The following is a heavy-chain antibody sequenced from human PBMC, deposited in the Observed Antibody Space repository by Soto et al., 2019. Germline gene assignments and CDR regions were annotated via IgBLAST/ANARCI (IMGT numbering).Heavy chain of an antibody. CDR1: GFTFSSYN. D-gene: IGHD2-2*02. J-gene: IGHJ3*02. V-gene: IGHV3-21*01. CDR3: ARGYCSRNSCYTGDAFDI. Sequence: EVQLVESGGGLVKPGGSLRLSCAASGFTFSSYNMNWVRQAPGKGLELVSSISSSSRYMYYADSLKGRLTISRDNAKNSLYLHMNSLRAEDTAVYYCARGYCSRNSCYTGDAFDIWGQGTVVPVSS. CDR2: ISSSSRYM.